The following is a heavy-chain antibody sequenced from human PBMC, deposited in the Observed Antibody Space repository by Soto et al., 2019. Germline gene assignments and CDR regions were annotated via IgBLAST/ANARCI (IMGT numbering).Heavy chain of an antibody. J-gene: IGHJ4*02. CDR3: VKDVVFWP. D-gene: IGHD2-15*01. V-gene: IGHV1-3*01. Sequence: ASVKFSCKASGYTCTSYAMHWVRQAPGQRLEWMGWINAGNGNTKYSQKFQGRVTITRDTSASTAYMELSSLRGDDTAMYYCVKDVVFWPWGQGTLVTVSS. CDR2: INAGNGNT. CDR1: GYTCTSYA.